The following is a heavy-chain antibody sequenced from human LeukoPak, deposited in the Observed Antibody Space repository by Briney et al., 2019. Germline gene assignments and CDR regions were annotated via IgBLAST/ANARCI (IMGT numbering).Heavy chain of an antibody. CDR1: GFTFSNYA. J-gene: IGHJ4*02. CDR3: AKDQTGDGFNSI. D-gene: IGHD5-24*01. V-gene: IGHV3-23*01. CDR2: LGPTSNYI. Sequence: GGSLRLSCAASGFTFSNYAMSWVRQAPRKGLEWLATLGPTSNYIYYADSVKGRFTIYRDNPENTLYLEVNRLRVEDTAIYYCAKDQTGDGFNSIWGQGTLVTVSS.